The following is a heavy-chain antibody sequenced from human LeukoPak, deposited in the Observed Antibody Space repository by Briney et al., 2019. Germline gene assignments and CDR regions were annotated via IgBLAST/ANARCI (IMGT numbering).Heavy chain of an antibody. V-gene: IGHV4-39*07. J-gene: IGHJ4*02. CDR1: GVSISSSYSY. CDR3: ARLSYYYDSSGLDY. CDR2: IYYSGNT. D-gene: IGHD3-22*01. Sequence: PSETLSLTCTVSGVSISSSYSYWGWIRQPPGKGLEWIGSIYYSGNTYYNASLKSRVTISVDTSKNQFSLKLSSVTAADTAVYYCARLSYYYDSSGLDYWGQGTLVTVSS.